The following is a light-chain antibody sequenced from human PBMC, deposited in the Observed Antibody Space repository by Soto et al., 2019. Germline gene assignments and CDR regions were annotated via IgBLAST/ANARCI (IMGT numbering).Light chain of an antibody. CDR1: QSIGGF. V-gene: IGKV1-39*01. J-gene: IGKJ4*01. CDR3: QQSYSTPLT. CDR2: AAS. Sequence: DVQMSQSPYTLSVPVGDRVTITCRASQSIGGFLNWYQQKLGKAPKLLIYAASSLQSGVPSRFSGSGSGTDFTLTISSLQPEDFATYYCQQSYSTPLTFGGGTKVDI.